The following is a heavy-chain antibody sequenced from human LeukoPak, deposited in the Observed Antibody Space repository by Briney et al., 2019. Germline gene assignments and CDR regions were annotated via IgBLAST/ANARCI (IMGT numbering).Heavy chain of an antibody. CDR3: AKAPVTSCRGAYCYPFDS. CDR2: ISSGSTTI. Sequence: GGSLRLSCAASGFTFRSYTMNWVRQAPGKGLEWVSYISSGSTTIYYADSVRGRFTISRDNSKNTLYLQMNSLRAEDAAVYFCAKAPVTSCRGAYCYPFDSWGQGTLVTVSS. CDR1: GFTFRSYT. D-gene: IGHD2-21*01. V-gene: IGHV3-48*01. J-gene: IGHJ4*02.